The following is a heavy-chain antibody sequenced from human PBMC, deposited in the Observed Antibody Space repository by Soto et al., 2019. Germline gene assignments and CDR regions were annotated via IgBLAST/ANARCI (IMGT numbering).Heavy chain of an antibody. CDR1: GYTFSDSA. J-gene: IGHJ4*02. D-gene: IGHD3-22*01. CDR3: AKGYYDSSGYYYY. Sequence: EVQLVESGGGLVQPGGSLKLSCAASGYTFSDSAMHWVRQASGKGLEWVGRIRSKANSYATVYAASVKGRFTISRDDSKNTAYLQMNSLKTEDTAVYYCAKGYYDSSGYYYYWGQGTLVTVSS. V-gene: IGHV3-73*02. CDR2: IRSKANSYAT.